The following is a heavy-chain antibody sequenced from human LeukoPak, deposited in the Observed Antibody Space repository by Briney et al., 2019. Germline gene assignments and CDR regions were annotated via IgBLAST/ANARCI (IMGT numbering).Heavy chain of an antibody. CDR2: INGDASNT. CDR1: GLTFNSYW. Sequence: GGSLRLSCAASGLTFNSYWMHWVRQVAGKGLVWVARINGDASNTTYADSVKGRFTISRDNAKNSLYLQMNSLRAEDTALYYCAKGWAGWFGELFSHFDYWGQGTLVTVSS. V-gene: IGHV3-74*03. J-gene: IGHJ4*02. D-gene: IGHD3-10*01. CDR3: AKGWAGWFGELFSHFDY.